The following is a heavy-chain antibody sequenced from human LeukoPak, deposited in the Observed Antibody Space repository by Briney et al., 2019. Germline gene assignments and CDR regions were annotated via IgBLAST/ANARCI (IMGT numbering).Heavy chain of an antibody. D-gene: IGHD6-6*01. CDR3: ARILRYSSSSAGGFDY. CDR1: GYTFTGYY. J-gene: IGHJ4*02. Sequence: GASVKVSCKASGYTFTGYYMHWVRQAPGQGLEWMGWINPNSGGTNYAQKFQGRVTMTRDTSISTAYMELSRLRSDDTAVYYCARILRYSSSSAGGFDYWGQGTLVTVSS. CDR2: INPNSGGT. V-gene: IGHV1-2*02.